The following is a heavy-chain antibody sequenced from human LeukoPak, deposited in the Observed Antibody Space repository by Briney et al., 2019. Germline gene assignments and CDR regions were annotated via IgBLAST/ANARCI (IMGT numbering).Heavy chain of an antibody. CDR1: GFTFSSFA. CDR3: ARIVGIASRGYFDH. J-gene: IGHJ4*02. Sequence: GGSVTLSCSASGFTFSSFAMHWVRQAPGKGLEYVAAISCNGGSSYYADSVKGRFTISRDDSKNTLYLQMSSLRAEDTAVYYCARIVGIASRGYFDHWGQSTLVTVSS. CDR2: ISCNGGSS. V-gene: IGHV3-64D*09. D-gene: IGHD3-10*01.